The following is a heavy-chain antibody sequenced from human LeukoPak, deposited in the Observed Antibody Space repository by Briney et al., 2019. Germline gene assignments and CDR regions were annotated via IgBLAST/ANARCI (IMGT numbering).Heavy chain of an antibody. Sequence: PGGSLRLSCSASGFTFSNSAFHWVRRTPGKGLQSVSAISNNGNSAYYADSVRGRFTISRDNAKNSLYLQMNSLRDEDTAVYYCARVDSYSDMDVWGPGTTVTVSS. CDR3: ARVDSYSDMDV. CDR2: ISNNGNSA. J-gene: IGHJ6*02. CDR1: GFTFSNSA. V-gene: IGHV3-64*04.